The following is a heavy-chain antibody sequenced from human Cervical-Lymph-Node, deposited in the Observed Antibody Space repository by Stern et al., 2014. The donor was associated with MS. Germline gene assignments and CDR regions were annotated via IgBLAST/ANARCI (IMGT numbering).Heavy chain of an antibody. CDR3: MGVGDAMHV. V-gene: IGHV3-30*03. CDR1: GFSLSNSG. CDR2: ISFVGGNK. Sequence: QVQLQQSGGGVVQPGRSLTLSCAASGFSLSNSGMHWVRQAPGKGLEWMAVISFVGGNKRYGASVKGRFSITRDMANNTLFLQMNSLRPEDTAVYYCMGVGDAMHVWGQGTTVIVSS. J-gene: IGHJ6*02.